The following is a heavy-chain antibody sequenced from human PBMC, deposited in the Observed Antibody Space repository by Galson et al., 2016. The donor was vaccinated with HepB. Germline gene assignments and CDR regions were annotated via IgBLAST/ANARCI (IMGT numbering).Heavy chain of an antibody. CDR1: GGYIRSGGYS. Sequence: TLSLTCAVSGGYIRSGGYSWSWIRQPPGRGLEWIGYIYYSGSTHHNPSLKSRVTISVDLSKNQFSLNLASVTAADTAVYYCARDRGGGIIWGQGIPVTVSS. V-gene: IGHV4-30-2*01. CDR2: IYYSGST. CDR3: ARDRGGGII. D-gene: IGHD3-16*01. J-gene: IGHJ4*02.